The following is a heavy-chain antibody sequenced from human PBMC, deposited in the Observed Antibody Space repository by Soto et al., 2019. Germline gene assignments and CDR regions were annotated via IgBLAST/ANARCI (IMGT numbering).Heavy chain of an antibody. CDR3: MSFNGDHDH. CDR1: GYTFTSYG. D-gene: IGHD2-8*01. CDR2: ITPFNGNT. Sequence: QVQMVQSGGEVKKPGASVRVSCKASGYTFTSYGISWVRQAPGQGLEWMGWITPFNGNTDYAERLQGRLTLTTDTSTSTAYMELRRLTSDDTALYYCMSFNGDHDHWGQGTLVIVS. J-gene: IGHJ4*02. V-gene: IGHV1-18*01.